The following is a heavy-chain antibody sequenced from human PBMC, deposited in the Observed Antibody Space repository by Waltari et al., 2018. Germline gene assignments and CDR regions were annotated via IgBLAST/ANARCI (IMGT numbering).Heavy chain of an antibody. CDR3: ARPGEVAPIFYSFDF. D-gene: IGHD5-12*01. J-gene: IGHJ4*02. CDR2: ISFDGSDK. CDR1: GFTFSSLA. V-gene: IGHV3-30-3*01. Sequence: QVQLVESGGGVVQPWRSLRLSCAAPGFTFSSLAMHWVRRAPGKGLEWVAAISFDGSDKYYADSVKGRFTISRDNSKDTLSLQTDSLRPEDTAVYFCARPGEVAPIFYSFDFWGQGTLLTVSS.